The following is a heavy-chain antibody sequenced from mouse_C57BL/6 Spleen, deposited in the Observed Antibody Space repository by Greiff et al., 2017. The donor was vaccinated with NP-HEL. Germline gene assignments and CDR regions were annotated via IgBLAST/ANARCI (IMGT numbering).Heavy chain of an antibody. J-gene: IGHJ3*01. CDR3: ARDYGSSYWFAY. D-gene: IGHD1-1*01. Sequence: QVQLKESGAELVRPGTSVKLSCKASGYTFTSYWMHWVKQRPGQGLEWIGVIDPSDSYTNYNQKFKGKATLTVDTSSSTAYMQLSSLTSEDSAVYYCARDYGSSYWFAYWGKGTLVTVSA. CDR1: GYTFTSYW. CDR2: IDPSDSYT. V-gene: IGHV1-59*01.